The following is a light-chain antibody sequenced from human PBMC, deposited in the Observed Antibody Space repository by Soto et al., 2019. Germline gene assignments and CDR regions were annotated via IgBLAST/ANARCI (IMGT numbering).Light chain of an antibody. V-gene: IGKV3-11*01. CDR2: DAS. CDR3: QQRSNWPREFT. J-gene: IGKJ3*01. CDR1: QSVSSY. Sequence: EIVLTQSPATLSLSPGERATLSCRASQSVSSYLAWYQQKPGQAPRLLIYDASNRATGIPARFSGSGSGTDFTLPISSLEPEDFAVYYCQQRSNWPREFTFGPGTKVDIK.